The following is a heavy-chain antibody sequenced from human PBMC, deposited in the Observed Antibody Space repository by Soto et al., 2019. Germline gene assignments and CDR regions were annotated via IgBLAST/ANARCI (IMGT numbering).Heavy chain of an antibody. J-gene: IGHJ5*02. CDR3: ARHPDRIAEIGWFDP. V-gene: IGHV3-48*01. CDR1: GFTFSSYS. D-gene: IGHD6-13*01. CDR2: ISSSSSTI. Sequence: EVQLVESGGGLVQPGGSLRLSCAASGFTFSSYSMNWVRQAPGKGLEWVSYISSSSSTIYYADSVKGRFTISRDNAKNSRNLQMNSLRAEDTAVYYCARHPDRIAEIGWFDPWGQGTLVTVSS.